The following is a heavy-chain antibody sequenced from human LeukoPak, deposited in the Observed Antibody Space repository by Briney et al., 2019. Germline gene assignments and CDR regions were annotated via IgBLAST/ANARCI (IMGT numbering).Heavy chain of an antibody. J-gene: IGHJ4*02. D-gene: IGHD6-6*01. Sequence: EPSETLSLTCTVSGGSISNYYWSWIRQPPGKGLQWIGCIYSIGNTKYNPSLKSRATMPLDTSKNQFSLRVSSVAAADTAVYFCAKSYSSSPSLWYFDSWGQGTLITVSS. CDR1: GGSISNYY. CDR2: IYSIGNT. CDR3: AKSYSSSPSLWYFDS. V-gene: IGHV4-59*01.